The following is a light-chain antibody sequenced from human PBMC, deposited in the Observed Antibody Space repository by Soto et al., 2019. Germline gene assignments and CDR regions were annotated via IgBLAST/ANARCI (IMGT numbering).Light chain of an antibody. Sequence: SYELTQLPSVSVSPGQTASITCSGDKLGNRYACWYQQKAGQSPVLVIYQDNKRPSVIPERFSGSNSGNTATLTISGTQAMDEADYYCQAWDGSTANVVFGGGTKLTVL. CDR3: QAWDGSTANVV. V-gene: IGLV3-1*01. CDR1: KLGNRY. CDR2: QDN. J-gene: IGLJ2*01.